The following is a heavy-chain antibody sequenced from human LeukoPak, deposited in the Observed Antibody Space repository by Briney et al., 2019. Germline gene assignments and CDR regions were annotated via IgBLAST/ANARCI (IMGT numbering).Heavy chain of an antibody. D-gene: IGHD4-11*01. CDR3: AKDASTTLTTSWYFDV. V-gene: IGHV3-23*01. Sequence: PGGSLRLSCAASGFTFSNYAMIWVRQAPGKGLEWVSGISVSGANTYYADSVKGRFTISRDNSKNTLYLQMSSLRAVDTAVYYCAKDASTTLTTSWYFDVWGRGTLVTVSS. J-gene: IGHJ2*01. CDR1: GFTFSNYA. CDR2: ISVSGANT.